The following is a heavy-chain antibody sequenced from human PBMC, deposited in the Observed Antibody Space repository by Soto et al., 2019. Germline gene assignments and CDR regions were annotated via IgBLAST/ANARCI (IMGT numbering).Heavy chain of an antibody. CDR3: AKDNRFLEWLLPRPPPYYMDV. CDR1: GFTFSSYA. Sequence: PGGSLRLSCAASGFTFSSYAMSWVRQAPGKGLEWVSAISGSGGSTYYADSVKGRFTISRDNSKNTLYLQMNSLRAEDTAVYYCAKDNRFLEWLLPRPPPYYMDVWGKGTTVTVSS. J-gene: IGHJ6*03. CDR2: ISGSGGST. V-gene: IGHV3-23*01. D-gene: IGHD3-3*01.